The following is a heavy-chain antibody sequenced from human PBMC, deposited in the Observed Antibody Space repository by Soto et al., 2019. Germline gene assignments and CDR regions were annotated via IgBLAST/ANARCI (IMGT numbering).Heavy chain of an antibody. CDR3: VRAARYDDLWSGYHPLDL. CDR1: GFTLTSFW. J-gene: IGHJ5*02. V-gene: IGHV3-7*03. CDR2: IHEDGRER. Sequence: PGGSLRLSCEACGFTLTSFWMTWVRQAPGKGLEWVANIHEDGRERYYVDSVKGRFTISRDNTNNSVYLQMNSLRVEDTALYYCVRAARYDDLWSGYHPLDLWGQGTLVTVSS. D-gene: IGHD3-3*01.